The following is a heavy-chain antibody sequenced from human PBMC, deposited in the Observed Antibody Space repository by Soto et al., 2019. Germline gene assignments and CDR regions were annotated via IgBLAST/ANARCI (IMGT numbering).Heavy chain of an antibody. CDR3: ASVDIVGGRFDY. CDR2: ICYDGNYK. J-gene: IGHJ4*02. CDR1: GFTFSSYG. V-gene: IGHV3-33*01. D-gene: IGHD1-26*01. Sequence: GSLRLSCAASGFTFSSYGMHWVRQAPGKGLEWVAVICYDGNYKYYADSVKGRFTISRDNSKNTLYLEVHSLRAEDTAVYYCASVDIVGGRFDYWGQGTLVTVSS.